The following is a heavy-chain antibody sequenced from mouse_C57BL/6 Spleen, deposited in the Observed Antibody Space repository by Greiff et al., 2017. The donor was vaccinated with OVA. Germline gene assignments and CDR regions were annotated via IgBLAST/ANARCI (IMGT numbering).Heavy chain of an antibody. CDR1: GYTFTSYW. V-gene: IGHV1-59*01. CDR3: ARGEGQGDY. J-gene: IGHJ2*01. Sequence: QVQLQQPGAELVRPGTSVKLSCKASGYTFTSYWMHWVKQRPGQGLEWIGVIDPSASYTNYNQKFKGKATLTVDTSSSTAYMQLSSLTSEDAAVYYCARGEGQGDYWGQGTTLTVSS. CDR2: IDPSASYT. D-gene: IGHD3-3*01.